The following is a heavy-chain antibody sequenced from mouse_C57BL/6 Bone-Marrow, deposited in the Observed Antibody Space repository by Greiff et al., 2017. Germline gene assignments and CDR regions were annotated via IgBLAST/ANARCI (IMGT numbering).Heavy chain of an antibody. V-gene: IGHV5-12*01. CDR2: ISNGGGST. J-gene: IGHJ3*01. CDR1: GFTFSDYY. CDR3: ARHGETSWFAY. Sequence: EVQRVESGGGLVQPGGSLKLSCAASGFTFSDYYMYWVRQTPEKRLEWVAYISNGGGSTYYPDTVKGRFTISRDNAKNTLYLQMSRLKSEDTAMYYCARHGETSWFAYWGQGTLVTVSA.